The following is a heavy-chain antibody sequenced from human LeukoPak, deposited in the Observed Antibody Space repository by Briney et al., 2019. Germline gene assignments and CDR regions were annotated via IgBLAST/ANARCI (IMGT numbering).Heavy chain of an antibody. J-gene: IGHJ4*02. CDR3: ARTMVRGVIPFDY. CDR2: IYPGDSDT. V-gene: IGHV5-51*01. CDR1: GSSFTSYW. D-gene: IGHD3-10*01. Sequence: GESLKISCEGSGSSFTSYWIGWVRQLPGKGLEWMGIIYPGDSDTRYSPSFQGQVTISADKSISTAYLQWSSLKASDTAMYYCARTMVRGVIPFDYWGQGTLVTVSS.